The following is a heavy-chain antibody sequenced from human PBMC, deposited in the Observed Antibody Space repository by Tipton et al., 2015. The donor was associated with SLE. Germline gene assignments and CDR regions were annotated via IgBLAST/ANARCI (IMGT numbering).Heavy chain of an antibody. CDR3: ARGRYCSSTSCSYYFDY. J-gene: IGHJ4*02. D-gene: IGHD2-2*01. CDR2: INHSGST. V-gene: IGHV4-34*01. Sequence: TLSLTCAVYGGSFSGYYWSWIRQPPGKGLEWIGEINHSGSTNYNPYLKSRVTISIDTSKNQFSLKVSSVTAADTAVYYCARGRYCSSTSCSYYFDYWGQGTLVTVSS. CDR1: GGSFSGYY.